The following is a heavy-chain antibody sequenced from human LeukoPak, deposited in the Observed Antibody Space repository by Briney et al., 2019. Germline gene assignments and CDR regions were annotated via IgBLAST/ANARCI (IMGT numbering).Heavy chain of an antibody. Sequence: PSQTLSLTCTVSGGSISSGGYYWTWIRQHPGKGLDWIGYLYYTVTTYYNPSLKSRVTISVDTSKNQFSLKLSSVTAADTAVYYCAAPRGYSYGFDYWGQGTLVTVSS. CDR1: GGSISSGGYY. V-gene: IGHV4-31*03. CDR2: LYYTVTT. D-gene: IGHD5-18*01. J-gene: IGHJ4*02. CDR3: AAPRGYSYGFDY.